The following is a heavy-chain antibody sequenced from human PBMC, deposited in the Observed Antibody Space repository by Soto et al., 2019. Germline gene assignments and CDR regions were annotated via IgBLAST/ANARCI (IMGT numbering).Heavy chain of an antibody. CDR1: GYRFTSSW. J-gene: IGHJ4*02. Sequence: PGGSLQIPCHGSGYRFTSSWIGWVRQMPGKGLEWLGNVYPSDSDVRYSPSFEGRVTISADNSINTAYLHLLNLKASDTAIYYCTKGATSPFASWGQGTRVTVSS. CDR3: TKGATSPFAS. CDR2: VYPSDSDV. D-gene: IGHD3-16*01. V-gene: IGHV5-51*01.